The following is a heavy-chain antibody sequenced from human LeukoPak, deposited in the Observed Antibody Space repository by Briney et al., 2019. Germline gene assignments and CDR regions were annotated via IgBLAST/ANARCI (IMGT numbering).Heavy chain of an antibody. V-gene: IGHV3-53*01. J-gene: IGHJ4*02. CDR1: GFTVSSNY. D-gene: IGHD2-21*01. CDR2: IYSGGST. Sequence: PGGSLRLSCAASGFTVSSNYMSWVRQAPGKGLEWVSVIYSGGSTYYADSVKGRFTISRDNSKNTLYLQMNSLRAEDTAVYYCARYCGGDCYSGIDHWGQGTLVTVSS. CDR3: ARYCGGDCYSGIDH.